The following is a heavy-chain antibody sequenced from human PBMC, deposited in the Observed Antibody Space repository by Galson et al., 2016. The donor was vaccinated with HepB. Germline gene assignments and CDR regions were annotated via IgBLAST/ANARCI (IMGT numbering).Heavy chain of an antibody. CDR3: ARAVTRVPTGYYYYINV. D-gene: IGHD4-11*01. CDR2: ISTYNGNT. J-gene: IGHJ6*03. CDR1: GYTFTSYG. Sequence: SVKVSCKASGYTFTSYGIGWVRQAPGQGLEWMGWISTYNGNTNYAQKLQGRVTMTTDTSTTTAYMELRSLRSDDTAVYYCARAVTRVPTGYYYYINVWGTGTTVTVSS. V-gene: IGHV1-18*04.